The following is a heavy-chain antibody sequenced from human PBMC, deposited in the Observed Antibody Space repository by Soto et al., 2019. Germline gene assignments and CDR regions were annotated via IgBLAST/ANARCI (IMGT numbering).Heavy chain of an antibody. CDR2: IYYSGST. CDR3: ARWWSGSRKGFDP. J-gene: IGHJ5*02. D-gene: IGHD3-3*01. Sequence: SDTLSLTCTVSGGSLSSGDYYWSWIRQHPGKGLEWIGYIYYSGSTYYNPSLKSRVTISVDTSKNQFSLKLSSVTAADTAVYYCARWWSGSRKGFDPWRQGTLVTVSS. V-gene: IGHV4-31*03. CDR1: GGSLSSGDYY.